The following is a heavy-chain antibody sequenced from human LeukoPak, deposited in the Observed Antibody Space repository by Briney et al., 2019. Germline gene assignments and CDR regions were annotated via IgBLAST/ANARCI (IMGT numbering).Heavy chain of an antibody. CDR1: GFTVSSYY. CDR3: ARGAGWNFYEY. V-gene: IGHV3-53*05. CDR2: FYVGGPT. D-gene: IGHD6-19*01. Sequence: GGSLRLSCAASGFTVSSYYMNWVRQAPGKGLEWVSVFYVGGPTYYADSVQGRFTISRDNSKNTVDLQMSSLRPEDTAVYYCARGAGWNFYEYWGHGTLVTASS. J-gene: IGHJ4*01.